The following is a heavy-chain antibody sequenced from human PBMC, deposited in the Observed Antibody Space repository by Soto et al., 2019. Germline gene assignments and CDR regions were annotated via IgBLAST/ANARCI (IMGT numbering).Heavy chain of an antibody. D-gene: IGHD2-15*01. CDR2: FSSSSRTI. J-gene: IGHJ4*02. CDR1: GFTFSSYS. CDR3: ARDKGRSPLDY. Sequence: EVQLVESGGGLVQPGGSLRLSCAASGFTFSSYSMNWARQAPGKGLEWISYFSSSSRTIYYPDSVKGRFTISRDNAKNSLYLQMNSLRAEDTAVYYCARDKGRSPLDYWGQGTLVTVSS. V-gene: IGHV3-48*01.